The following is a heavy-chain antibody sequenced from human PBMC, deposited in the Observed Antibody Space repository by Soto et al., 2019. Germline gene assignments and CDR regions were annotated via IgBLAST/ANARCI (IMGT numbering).Heavy chain of an antibody. Sequence: ASVKVSCKASGFTFTSSAVQWVRQAAGQGPEWMGSVTPRNGDTAFAQKYQGRVTVTSNTSMSTVYMELSNLRSDDTAVYYCARGGSYWARRHYFDSWGQGTLVTVSS. V-gene: IGHV1-8*02. D-gene: IGHD2-8*02. CDR2: VTPRNGDT. J-gene: IGHJ4*02. CDR3: ARGGSYWARRHYFDS. CDR1: GFTFTSSA.